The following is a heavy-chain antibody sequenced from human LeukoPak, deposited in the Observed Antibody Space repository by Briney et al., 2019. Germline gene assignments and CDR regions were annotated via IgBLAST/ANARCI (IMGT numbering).Heavy chain of an antibody. Sequence: SETLSLTCTVSGGSIRSYYWSWIRQPPGKGLEWIGYIYYSGSTNYNPSLKSRVTISVDTSKNQFSLKLSSVTAADTAVYYCARDSYGGGWFDPWGQGTLVTVSS. CDR3: ARDSYGGGWFDP. J-gene: IGHJ5*02. CDR1: GGSIRSYY. V-gene: IGHV4-59*01. CDR2: IYYSGST. D-gene: IGHD4-17*01.